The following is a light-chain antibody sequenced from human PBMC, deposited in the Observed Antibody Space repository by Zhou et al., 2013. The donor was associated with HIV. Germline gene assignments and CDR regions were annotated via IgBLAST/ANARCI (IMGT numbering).Light chain of an antibody. Sequence: DIQMTQSPSSLSASVGDSVTITCRASQGISRYLNWYQQKPGKAPKVLIYAASSLQTGVPSRFSGSGSGTEFTLTISNLQPEDVGSYYCQKYNRAPQAFGQGTKVEIK. J-gene: IGKJ1*01. V-gene: IGKV1-27*01. CDR1: QGISRY. CDR3: QKYNRAPQA. CDR2: AAS.